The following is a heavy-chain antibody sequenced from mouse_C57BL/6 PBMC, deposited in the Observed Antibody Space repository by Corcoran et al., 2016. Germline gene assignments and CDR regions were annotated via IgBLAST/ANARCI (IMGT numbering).Heavy chain of an antibody. CDR1: GFTFSDYR. D-gene: IGHD2-1*01. CDR2: IPVKSDNFGA. J-gene: IGHJ3*01. V-gene: IGHV13-2*01. CDR3: SRGNSEGFPY. Sequence: QVQLVETGGDWVRPGTSLKLSCVTSGFTFSDYRMHCLRQPPGKRLEWIAVIPVKSDNFGANYAESVKGRFAISRDDSKSSVYLEMNRLREEDTATYFCSRGNSEGFPYWGQGTLVTVSA.